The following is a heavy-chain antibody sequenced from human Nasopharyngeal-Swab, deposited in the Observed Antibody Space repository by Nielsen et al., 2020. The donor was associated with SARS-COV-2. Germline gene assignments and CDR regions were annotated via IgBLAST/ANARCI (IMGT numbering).Heavy chain of an antibody. CDR2: MNPNSGNT. Sequence: ASVKVSCKASGYTFTSYDINWVRQATGQGLEWMGWMNPNSGNTGYAQKFQGRVTMTRNTSISTAYMELSSLRSEDTAVYYCARGFIVATIFHYYYYKDVWGKGTTVTVSS. CDR1: GYTFTSYD. D-gene: IGHD5-12*01. CDR3: ARGFIVATIFHYYYYKDV. J-gene: IGHJ6*03. V-gene: IGHV1-8*01.